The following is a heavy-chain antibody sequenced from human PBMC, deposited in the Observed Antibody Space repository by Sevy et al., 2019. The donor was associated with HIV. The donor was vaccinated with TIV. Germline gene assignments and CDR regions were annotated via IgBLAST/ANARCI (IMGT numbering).Heavy chain of an antibody. Sequence: QLGGPLRLSCTASGFTFGDYAMNWLRQAPGKGLEWVGFIRSNTFGVTTEYAPSVKGRFTISRDDSKSIAYLQMNSLKTEDTAVYFCARVRGTISPYYYFGMDVWGQGTTVTVSS. D-gene: IGHD3-10*01. V-gene: IGHV3-49*03. CDR1: GFTFGDYA. CDR3: ARVRGTISPYYYFGMDV. CDR2: IRSNTFGVTT. J-gene: IGHJ6*02.